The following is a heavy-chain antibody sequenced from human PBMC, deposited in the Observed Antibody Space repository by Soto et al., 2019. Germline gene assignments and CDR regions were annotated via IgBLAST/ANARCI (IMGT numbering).Heavy chain of an antibody. CDR3: ARDPSIGDFYGMDV. J-gene: IGHJ6*02. CDR2: IYYSGST. V-gene: IGHV4-31*03. Sequence: QVQLQESGPGLVKPSQTLSLTCSVSGGSISSGGNYWNWIRQHPGKGLEWIGYIYYSGSTYYNPSLKSRVTISVDTSKNQFSLTLSSVTAADTAVYYCARDPSIGDFYGMDVWGQGTTVTVSS. CDR1: GGSISSGGNY.